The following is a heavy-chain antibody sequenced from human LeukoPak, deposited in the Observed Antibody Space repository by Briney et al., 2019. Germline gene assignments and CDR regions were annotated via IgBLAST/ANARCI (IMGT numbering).Heavy chain of an antibody. J-gene: IGHJ4*02. D-gene: IGHD3-3*01. V-gene: IGHV3-23*01. Sequence: PGGSLRLSCAASSFTFNIYTMSWVRRAPEEGLEWVSAISGSGGSTYYADSVKGRFTISRDNPKNTLYLQMNSLRAEDTAVYYCAKERLVASGPFDYWGQGTLVTVSS. CDR2: ISGSGGST. CDR3: AKERLVASGPFDY. CDR1: SFTFNIYT.